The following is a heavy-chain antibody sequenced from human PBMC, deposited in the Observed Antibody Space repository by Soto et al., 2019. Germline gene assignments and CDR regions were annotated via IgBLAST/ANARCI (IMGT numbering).Heavy chain of an antibody. CDR2: SRNRAQSYTT. J-gene: IGHJ4*02. Sequence: ESGGGLVQPGGFLRLSCATSGFTFSDHYLEWVRQAPGKGLEWVGRSRNRAQSYTTEYAASVKGRFTISRDDSKNSLYLQVNSLTTDDTAVYYCVLWVRGVINYWGQGTLVTVSS. V-gene: IGHV3-72*01. CDR1: GFTFSDHY. D-gene: IGHD3-10*01. CDR3: VLWVRGVINY.